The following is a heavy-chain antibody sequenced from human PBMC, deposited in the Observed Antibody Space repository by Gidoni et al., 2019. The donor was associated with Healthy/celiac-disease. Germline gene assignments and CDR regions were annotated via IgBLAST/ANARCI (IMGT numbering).Heavy chain of an antibody. CDR1: GYSFTSYW. J-gene: IGHJ6*02. Sequence: EVQLVQSGAEVKKPGESLKISCKGSGYSFTSYWIGRVRQMPGNGLEWMGLIYPGDSHTSYSPSFQGQVTTPAAKSISTAYLQWSSLKASDTAMYYCARRGIGHYDSSGYVHYGMDVWGQGTTVTVSS. CDR2: IYPGDSHT. V-gene: IGHV5-51*01. D-gene: IGHD3-22*01. CDR3: ARRGIGHYDSSGYVHYGMDV.